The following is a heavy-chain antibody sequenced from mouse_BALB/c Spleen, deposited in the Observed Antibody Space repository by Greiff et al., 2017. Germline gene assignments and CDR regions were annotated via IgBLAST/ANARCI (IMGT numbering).Heavy chain of an antibody. V-gene: IGHV1-69*01. CDR3: VDGCFAY. J-gene: IGHJ3*01. CDR2: IDTSDSYT. Sequence: QVQLQQPGAELVMPGASVKMSCKASGYTFTDYWMHWVKQRPGQGLEWIGAIDTSDSYTSYNQKFKGKATLTVDESSSTAYMQLSSLTSEDSAVYYCVDGCFAYWGQGTLVTVSA. D-gene: IGHD2-3*01. CDR1: GYTFTDYW.